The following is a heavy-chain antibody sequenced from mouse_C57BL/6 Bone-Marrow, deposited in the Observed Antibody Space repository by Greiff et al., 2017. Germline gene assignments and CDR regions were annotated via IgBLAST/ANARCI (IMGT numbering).Heavy chain of an antibody. Sequence: VQLQQSGPELVKPGASVKISCKASGYSFTGYYMNWVKQSPEKSLEWIGEINPSTGGTTYNQKFKAKATLTVDKSSSTAYMQLKSLTSEDSAVYYGARENYGSWFAYWGQGTLVTVSA. D-gene: IGHD1-1*01. V-gene: IGHV1-42*01. CDR1: GYSFTGYY. CDR3: ARENYGSWFAY. J-gene: IGHJ3*01. CDR2: INPSTGGT.